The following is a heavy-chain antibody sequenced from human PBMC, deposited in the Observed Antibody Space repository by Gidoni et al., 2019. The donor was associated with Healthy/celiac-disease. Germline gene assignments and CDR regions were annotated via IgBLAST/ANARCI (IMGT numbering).Heavy chain of an antibody. CDR2: INHSGST. Sequence: QVQLQQWGAGLLKPSETLSLTCAVYGGSFSGYYWSWLRQPPGKGLEWIGEINHSGSTNYTPSLKSRVTISVDTSKNQFSLKLSSVTAAYTAVCYCARIGYYGSGSYYGRPKPFDYWGQGTLVTVSS. CDR1: GGSFSGYY. CDR3: ARIGYYGSGSYYGRPKPFDY. V-gene: IGHV4-34*01. J-gene: IGHJ4*02. D-gene: IGHD3-10*01.